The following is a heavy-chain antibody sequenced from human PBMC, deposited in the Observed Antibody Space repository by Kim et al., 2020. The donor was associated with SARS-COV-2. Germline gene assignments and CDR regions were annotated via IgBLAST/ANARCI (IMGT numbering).Heavy chain of an antibody. CDR2: ISNTGGST. J-gene: IGHJ5*02. CDR1: GFTFSSYG. CDR3: VKRRPDGFDP. V-gene: IGHV3-64D*06. Sequence: GGSLRLSCSASGFTFSSYGMHRVRQAPGKGLEYVSAISNTGGSTYYADSVKGRFTISRDNSKNTLYLQMSSLRAEDSAVYYCVKRRPDGFDPWGQGTLVTVSS.